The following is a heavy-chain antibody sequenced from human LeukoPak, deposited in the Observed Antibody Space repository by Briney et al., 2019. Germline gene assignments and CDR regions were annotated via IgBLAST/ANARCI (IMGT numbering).Heavy chain of an antibody. V-gene: IGHV1-2*02. CDR1: GYTFTGYY. CDR2: INPNSGGT. Sequence: ASVKVSCKASGYTFTGYYMHWVRQAPGQGLGWMGWINPNSGGTNYAQKFQGRVTMTRDTSISKAYMELSRLRSDDTAVYYCARGYCSSTSCYDWFDPWGQGTLVTVSS. J-gene: IGHJ5*02. D-gene: IGHD2-2*01. CDR3: ARGYCSSTSCYDWFDP.